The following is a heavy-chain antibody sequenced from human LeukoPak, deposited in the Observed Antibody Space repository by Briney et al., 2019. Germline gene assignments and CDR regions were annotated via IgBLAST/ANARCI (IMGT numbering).Heavy chain of an antibody. CDR1: GFTFSSYG. J-gene: IGHJ6*03. CDR2: IRYDESNR. CDR3: AIAARGMDV. V-gene: IGHV3-30*02. Sequence: GGSLRLSCAASGFTFSSYGMHWVRQAPGKGLEWVALIRYDESNRYYAGSVKGRFTISRDNSKDTRYLQMNSLRAEDTAVYYCAIAARGMDVWGKGTTVTVSS.